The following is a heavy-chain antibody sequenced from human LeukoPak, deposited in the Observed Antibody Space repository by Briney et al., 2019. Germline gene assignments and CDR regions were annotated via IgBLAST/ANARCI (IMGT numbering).Heavy chain of an antibody. D-gene: IGHD3-22*01. CDR3: ARQDYYDSSGTHPFDF. CDR1: GYTFTGYY. CDR2: ISPNSGGT. V-gene: IGHV1-2*02. Sequence: ASVKVSCKASGYTFTGYYMHWVRQAPGQGLEWVGWISPNSGGTNSAQKLQGRVTMTRDTSISTAYMELSRLRSDDTAVYYCARQDYYDSSGTHPFDFWGQGTLVTVSS. J-gene: IGHJ4*02.